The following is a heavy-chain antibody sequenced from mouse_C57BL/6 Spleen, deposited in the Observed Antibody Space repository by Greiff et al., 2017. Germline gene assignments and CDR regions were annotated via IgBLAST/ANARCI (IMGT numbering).Heavy chain of an antibody. D-gene: IGHD1-1*01. Sequence: QVQLQQSGAELVKPGASVKLSCKASGYTFTSYWMHWVKQRPGKGLEWIGRIYPGDGDTNYNGKFKGKATLTADKSSSTAYMQLSSLTSEDSAVYFCASEIYYYGSSYDYAMDYWGQGTSVTVSS. J-gene: IGHJ4*01. CDR3: ASEIYYYGSSYDYAMDY. CDR1: GYTFTSYW. CDR2: IYPGDGDT. V-gene: IGHV1-82*01.